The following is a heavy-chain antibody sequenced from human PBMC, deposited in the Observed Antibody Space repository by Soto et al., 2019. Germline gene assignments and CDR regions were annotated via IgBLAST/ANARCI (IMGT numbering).Heavy chain of an antibody. CDR3: ARDGTAVAAGYYGMDV. Sequence: SETLSLTCTVSGGSITNYYWGWIRQPPGKGLEWIGFIYYSGSTNYNPSLKSRVTISVATSKNQVSLKLSSVTAADTAVYYCARDGTAVAAGYYGMDVWGQGTTVTVSS. CDR2: IYYSGST. CDR1: GGSITNYY. D-gene: IGHD5-18*01. J-gene: IGHJ6*02. V-gene: IGHV4-59*01.